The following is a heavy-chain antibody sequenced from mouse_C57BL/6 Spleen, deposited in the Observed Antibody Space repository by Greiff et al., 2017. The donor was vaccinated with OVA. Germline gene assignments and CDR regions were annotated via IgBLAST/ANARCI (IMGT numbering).Heavy chain of an antibody. CDR3: AKWRGYDGGYFDV. V-gene: IGHV1-53*01. CDR1: GYTFTSYW. Sequence: VQLQQPGTELVKPGASVKLSCKASGYTFTSYWMHWVKQRPGQGLEWIGNINPSNGGTNYNEKFKSKATLTVDKSSSTAYMQLSSLTSEDSAVYLCAKWRGYDGGYFDVWGKGTTVTVSS. J-gene: IGHJ1*03. D-gene: IGHD2-2*01. CDR2: INPSNGGT.